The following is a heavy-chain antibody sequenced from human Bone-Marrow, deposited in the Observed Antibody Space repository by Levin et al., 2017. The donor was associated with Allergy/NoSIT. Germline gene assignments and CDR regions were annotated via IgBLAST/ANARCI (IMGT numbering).Heavy chain of an antibody. CDR3: AHRGGRHDYGDYVFDY. J-gene: IGHJ4*02. D-gene: IGHD4-17*01. CDR2: IYWDDDK. V-gene: IGHV2-5*02. CDR1: GFSLSTSGVG. Sequence: GSGPTLVKPTQTLTLTCTFSGFSLSTSGVGVGWIRQPPGKALEWLALIYWDDDKRYSPSLKSRLTITKDTSKNQVVLTMTNMDPVDTATYYCAHRGGRHDYGDYVFDYWGQGTLVTVSS.